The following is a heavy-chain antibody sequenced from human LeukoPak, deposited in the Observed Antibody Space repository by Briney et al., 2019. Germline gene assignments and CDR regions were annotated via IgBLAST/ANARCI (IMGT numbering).Heavy chain of an antibody. CDR2: ISGSGDSA. Sequence: GGSLRLSCAASGLTFSSYAMSWVRQAPGKGLEWVSVISGSGDSAYYADSVKGRFTISRDNSKNTVYLQMNSLRAEDTAIYYCAKTSSTSCYSCVFDYWGQGTLVTVSS. CDR3: AKTSSTSCYSCVFDY. D-gene: IGHD2-2*01. V-gene: IGHV3-23*01. J-gene: IGHJ4*02. CDR1: GLTFSSYA.